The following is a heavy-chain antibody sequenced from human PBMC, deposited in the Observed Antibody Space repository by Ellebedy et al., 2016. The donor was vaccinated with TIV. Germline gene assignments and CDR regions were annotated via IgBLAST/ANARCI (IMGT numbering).Heavy chain of an antibody. CDR2: INLNSGGT. Sequence: ASVKVSCXASGGTFSSYAISWVRQAPGQGLEWMGWINLNSGGTNYAQNFQGRVTMTRDTSIRTAYMELSRLRSDDSAVYYCARDMSTVLTPYFDYWGQGTLVTASS. J-gene: IGHJ4*02. D-gene: IGHD5/OR15-5a*01. CDR1: GGTFSSYA. CDR3: ARDMSTVLTPYFDY. V-gene: IGHV1-2*02.